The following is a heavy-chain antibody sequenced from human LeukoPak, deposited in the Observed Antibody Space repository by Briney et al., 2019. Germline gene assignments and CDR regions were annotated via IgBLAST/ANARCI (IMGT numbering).Heavy chain of an antibody. Sequence: SETLSLTCAVYGGSFSGYYWSWIRQPPGKGLEWIGEINHSGSTNYNPSLKSRVTISVDTSKNQFSLKLSSVTAADTAVYYCARTYYDSSGYYLDHDAFDIWGQGTMVTVSS. CDR2: INHSGST. CDR1: GGSFSGYY. CDR3: ARTYYDSSGYYLDHDAFDI. D-gene: IGHD3-22*01. V-gene: IGHV4-34*01. J-gene: IGHJ3*02.